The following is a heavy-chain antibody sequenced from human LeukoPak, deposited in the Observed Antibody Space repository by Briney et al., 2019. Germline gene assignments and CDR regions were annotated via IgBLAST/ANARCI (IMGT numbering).Heavy chain of an antibody. D-gene: IGHD3-22*01. CDR3: AKVSTMIGAFDI. CDR2: ITVSAVST. Sequence: GGSLRLSCAASGFTFSNYVMSWVRQAPGKGLEWVSTITVSAVSTYYADSVKGRFTISRDDSKNTLYLQMNSLRAEDTAVYYCAKVSTMIGAFDIWGQGTMVTVSS. CDR1: GFTFSNYV. J-gene: IGHJ3*02. V-gene: IGHV3-23*01.